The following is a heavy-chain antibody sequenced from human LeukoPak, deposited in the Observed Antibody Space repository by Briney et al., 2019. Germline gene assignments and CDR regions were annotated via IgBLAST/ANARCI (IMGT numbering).Heavy chain of an antibody. CDR1: GGSISSSSYY. Sequence: SETLSLTCTVSGGSISSSSYYWGWIRQPPGKGLEWIGSIYYSGSTYYNPSLKSRVTISVDTSKNQFSLKLSSVTAADTAVYYCAREYSVIRGYFDYWGQGTLVTVSS. D-gene: IGHD2-15*01. CDR3: AREYSVIRGYFDY. CDR2: IYYSGST. J-gene: IGHJ4*02. V-gene: IGHV4-39*07.